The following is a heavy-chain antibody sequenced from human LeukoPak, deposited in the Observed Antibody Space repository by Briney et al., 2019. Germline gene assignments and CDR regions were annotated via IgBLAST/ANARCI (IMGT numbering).Heavy chain of an antibody. CDR1: GGSISSYY. V-gene: IGHV4-4*07. CDR2: IYTSGST. CDR3: ARESVWQGIAPRGYYYYYMDV. J-gene: IGHJ6*03. Sequence: SETLSLTCTVSGGSISSYYWGWIRQPAGKGLEWIGRIYTSGSTNYNPSLKSRVTISVDKSKNQLSLKLSSVTAADTAVYYCARESVWQGIAPRGYYYYYMDVWGKGTTVTVSS. D-gene: IGHD6-13*01.